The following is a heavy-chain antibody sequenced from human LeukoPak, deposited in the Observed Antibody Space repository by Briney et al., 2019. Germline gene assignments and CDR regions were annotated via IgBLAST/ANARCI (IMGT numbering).Heavy chain of an antibody. J-gene: IGHJ4*02. CDR2: ISYDGTNK. Sequence: GGSLRLSCAASRFTFSSYGMNWVRQAPGKGLEWVAVISYDGTNKFYVDSLRGRFTISRDNSKNTLYLQMNSLRAEDTAVYYCAKDGYYGSGTYPDYWGQGTLVTVSS. V-gene: IGHV3-30*18. D-gene: IGHD3-10*01. CDR1: RFTFSSYG. CDR3: AKDGYYGSGTYPDY.